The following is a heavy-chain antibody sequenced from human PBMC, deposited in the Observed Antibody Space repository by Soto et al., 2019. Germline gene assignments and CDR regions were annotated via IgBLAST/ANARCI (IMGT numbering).Heavy chain of an antibody. CDR3: AKELSSMWFPLDS. CDR1: GFTLNSYA. Sequence: GGSLRLSCAASGFTLNSYAMSWVRQSPGKGLEWVSAISAGSTYYADSVKGRFTISRDNSKNTLYLQMNSLRAEDTAVYYCAKELSSMWFPLDSWGQGTLVTASS. CDR2: ISAGST. D-gene: IGHD6-13*01. J-gene: IGHJ4*02. V-gene: IGHV3-23*01.